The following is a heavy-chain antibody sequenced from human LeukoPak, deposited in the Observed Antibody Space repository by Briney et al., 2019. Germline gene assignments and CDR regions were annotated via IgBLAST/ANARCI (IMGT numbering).Heavy chain of an antibody. Sequence: PSETLSLTCTVSGGSITGYYWSWIRQPPGKGLEWIGYIYYSGGPKYNPSLKSRVTVSVDTSKNQFYLNLSSLTAADTAVYYCARHVGKWGFDFWGQGTLVIVSS. CDR3: ARHVGKWGFDF. J-gene: IGHJ4*02. V-gene: IGHV4-59*08. CDR2: IYYSGGP. D-gene: IGHD3-16*01. CDR1: GGSITGYY.